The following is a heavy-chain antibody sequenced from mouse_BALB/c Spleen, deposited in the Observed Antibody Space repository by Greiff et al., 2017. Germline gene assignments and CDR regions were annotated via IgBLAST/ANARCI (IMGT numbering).Heavy chain of an antibody. V-gene: IGHV14-3*02. J-gene: IGHJ2*01. CDR1: GFNIKDTY. CDR3: ARFITTVEGYFDD. CDR2: IDPANGNT. Sequence: VQLQHSGAELVKPGASVKLSCTASGFNIKDTYMHWVKQRPEQGLVWIGRIDPANGNTKYDPKFQGKATITADTASNTAYLQLSSLTAEDTAVYYCARFITTVEGYFDDWGQGTTRTVSS. D-gene: IGHD1-1*01.